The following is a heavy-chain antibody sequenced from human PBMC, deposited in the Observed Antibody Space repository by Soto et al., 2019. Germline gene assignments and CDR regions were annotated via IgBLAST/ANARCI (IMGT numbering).Heavy chain of an antibody. CDR3: ARDASMTTVTMFAFDI. V-gene: IGHV3-33*01. CDR2: IWYDGSNK. D-gene: IGHD4-17*01. CDR1: GFTFSSYG. Sequence: GGSLRLSCAASGFTFSSYGMHWVRQAPGKGLEWVAVIWYDGSNKYYADSVKGRFTISRDNSKNTLYLQMNSLRAEDTAVYYCARDASMTTVTMFAFDIWGQGTMVTVSS. J-gene: IGHJ3*02.